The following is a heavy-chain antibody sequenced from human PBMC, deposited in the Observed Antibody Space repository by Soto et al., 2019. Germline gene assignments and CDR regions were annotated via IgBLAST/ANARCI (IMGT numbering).Heavy chain of an antibody. V-gene: IGHV4-59*08. Sequence: SETLSLTCSVSGGSITGGSISRTTYYWSWIRQPPGKGLEWIGYIYYSGSTNYNPSLKSRVTISVDTSKNQFSLKLSSVTAADTAVYYCARRWGSGIDYWGQGTLVTVSS. CDR3: ARRWGSGIDY. J-gene: IGHJ4*02. CDR1: GGSISRTTYY. CDR2: IYYSGST. D-gene: IGHD3-10*01.